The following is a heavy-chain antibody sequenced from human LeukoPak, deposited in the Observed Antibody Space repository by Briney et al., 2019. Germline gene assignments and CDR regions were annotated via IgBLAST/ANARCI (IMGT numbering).Heavy chain of an antibody. Sequence: SETLSLTCAVYGGSFSGYYWSWIRQPPGKGLEWIGEINHSGSTNYNPSLKSRVTILVDTSKNQFSLKLSSVTAADTAVYYCARGLDIVVVVAINYYFDYWGQGTLVTVSS. CDR1: GGSFSGYY. V-gene: IGHV4-34*01. CDR2: INHSGST. D-gene: IGHD2-15*01. J-gene: IGHJ4*02. CDR3: ARGLDIVVVVAINYYFDY.